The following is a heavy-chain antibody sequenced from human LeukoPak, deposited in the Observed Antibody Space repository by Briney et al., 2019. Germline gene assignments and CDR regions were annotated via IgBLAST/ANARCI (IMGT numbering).Heavy chain of an antibody. CDR2: IYYSGST. CDR1: GGSISSYY. CDR3: ARAQQLVLLNYYYYMDV. D-gene: IGHD6-13*01. Sequence: SETPSLTCTVSGGSISSYYWSWIRQPPGKGLEWIGYIYYSGSTNYNPSLKSRVTISVDTSKNQFSLKLSSVTAADTAVYYCARAQQLVLLNYYYYMDVWGKGTTVTVSS. J-gene: IGHJ6*03. V-gene: IGHV4-59*01.